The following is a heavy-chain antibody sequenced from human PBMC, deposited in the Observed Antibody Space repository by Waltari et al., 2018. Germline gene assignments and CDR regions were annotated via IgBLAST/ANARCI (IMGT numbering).Heavy chain of an antibody. CDR1: AFTFSTYA. CDR2: VSDSGDST. CDR3: AKDHASSGWPTFDS. J-gene: IGHJ4*02. D-gene: IGHD6-19*01. Sequence: EVQLLESGGGLVQPGGYLRLPCADSAFTFSTYALSWVRQAPGKGLEWVPAVSDSGDSTYYADSVKGRFSISRDNSKNTLYLQMNSLRAEDTAMYYCAKDHASSGWPTFDSWGQGTQVTVSS. V-gene: IGHV3-23*01.